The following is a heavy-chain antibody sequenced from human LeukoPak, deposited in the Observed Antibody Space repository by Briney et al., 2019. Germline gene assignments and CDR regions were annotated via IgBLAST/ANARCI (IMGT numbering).Heavy chain of an antibody. J-gene: IGHJ5*02. CDR2: IYYSGST. D-gene: IGHD3-3*01. CDR1: GGSISSGGYY. V-gene: IGHV4-31*03. CDR3: ARGGSYYDFSFDP. Sequence: SETLSLTCTVSGGSISSGGYYWSWIRQHPGKGLEWIGYIYYSGSTYYNPSLKSRVTISVDTSKDQFSLKLSSVTAADTAVYYCARGGSYYDFSFDPWGQGTLVTVSS.